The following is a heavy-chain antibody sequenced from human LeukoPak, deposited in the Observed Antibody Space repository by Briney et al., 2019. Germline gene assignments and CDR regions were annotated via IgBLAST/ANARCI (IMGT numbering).Heavy chain of an antibody. V-gene: IGHV3-23*01. CDR2: VSSSGGYT. CDR3: AKDGDYYGSGTLDY. J-gene: IGHJ4*02. Sequence: GGSLRLSCAASGFTFSSYAMSWVRQAPGKGLEWVSAVSSSGGYTYYADSLKGRFTISRDNSKNTLYLQMNSLRAEDTALYYCAKDGDYYGSGTLDYWGQGTLVTVSS. D-gene: IGHD3-10*01. CDR1: GFTFSSYA.